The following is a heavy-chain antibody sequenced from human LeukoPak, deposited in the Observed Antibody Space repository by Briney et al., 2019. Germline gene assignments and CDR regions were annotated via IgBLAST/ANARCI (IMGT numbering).Heavy chain of an antibody. V-gene: IGHV3-30*18. CDR3: AKDGVGATGYYMDV. J-gene: IGHJ6*03. D-gene: IGHD1-26*01. Sequence: GRSLRLSCAASGFTFSSYGMHWVRQAPGKGLEWVAVISYDGSNKYYADSVKGRFTISRDNSKNTLYLQMNSLRAEDTAVYYCAKDGVGATGYYMDVWGKGTTVTVSS. CDR2: ISYDGSNK. CDR1: GFTFSSYG.